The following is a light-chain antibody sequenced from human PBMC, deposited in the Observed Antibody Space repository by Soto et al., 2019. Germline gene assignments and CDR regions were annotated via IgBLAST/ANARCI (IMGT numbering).Light chain of an antibody. Sequence: QSVLTQPPSVSAAPGQTVTISCSGSSSNIGNNYVSWYQQLPGTAPKLLIYDNNKRPSRIPDRFSGSKSGTSATLGITGLQTGDEADYYCGTLDSGLSAVFGTGTKVTVL. J-gene: IGLJ1*01. CDR3: GTLDSGLSAV. V-gene: IGLV1-51*01. CDR1: SSNIGNNY. CDR2: DNN.